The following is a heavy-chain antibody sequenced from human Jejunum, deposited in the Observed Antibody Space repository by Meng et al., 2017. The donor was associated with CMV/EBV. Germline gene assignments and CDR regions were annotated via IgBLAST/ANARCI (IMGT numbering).Heavy chain of an antibody. CDR2: ISPDNTHT. J-gene: IGHJ6*02. Sequence: AASGFIFNNHAMNWVRQAPGKGLEWVSAISPDNTHTWYVDSVRGRFTISGDNAKNSLYLEMSGLRAEDTAAYFCARGSVGYYGMDVWGQGTTVTVSS. V-gene: IGHV3-21*01. CDR1: GFIFNNHA. D-gene: IGHD6-19*01. CDR3: ARGSVGYYGMDV.